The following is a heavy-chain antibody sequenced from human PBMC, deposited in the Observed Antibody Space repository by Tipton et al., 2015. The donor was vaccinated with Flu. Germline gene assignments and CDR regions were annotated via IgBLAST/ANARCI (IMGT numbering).Heavy chain of an antibody. CDR3: ARDPSLGMPDYFDS. CDR2: IYHSGTT. J-gene: IGHJ4*02. Sequence: TLSLTCSVSGYSIRSAYYWGWVRRPPGKGLEWIGTIYHSGTTYYNPSLKSRLTISVDTSKKQFSLQLRSETAADTAVYYCARDPSLGMPDYFDSWGQGTLVTASS. D-gene: IGHD2-2*01. V-gene: IGHV4-38-2*02. CDR1: GYSIRSAYY.